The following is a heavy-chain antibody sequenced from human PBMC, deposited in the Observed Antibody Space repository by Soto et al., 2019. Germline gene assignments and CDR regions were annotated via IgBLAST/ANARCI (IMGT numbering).Heavy chain of an antibody. Sequence: PSETLSLTCTVSGGSISMGGYYWNCIRQPPGKGLEWIGYIYYSGDIYYSPSLKSRVTISLDTSKNQFSLKLNSVTAADTAVYYCASQAPAYCISNRCSDWFDPWGQGTLVT. J-gene: IGHJ5*02. D-gene: IGHD2-2*01. CDR3: ASQAPAYCISNRCSDWFDP. CDR1: GGSISMGGYY. CDR2: IYYSGDI. V-gene: IGHV4-31*03.